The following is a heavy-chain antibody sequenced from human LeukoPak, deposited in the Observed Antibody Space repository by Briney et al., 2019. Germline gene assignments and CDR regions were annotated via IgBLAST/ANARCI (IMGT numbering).Heavy chain of an antibody. V-gene: IGHV3-23*01. CDR3: ARGAPVATTSFDY. J-gene: IGHJ4*02. D-gene: IGHD5-12*01. CDR1: GFTFSSYA. CDR2: ISGSGGST. Sequence: GGSLRLSCAASGFTFSSYAMSWVRQAPGKGLEWVSAISGSGGSTYYADSVKGRFTVSRDSSKNTLYLQMNSLRAEDTAVYYCARGAPVATTSFDYWAREPWSPSPQ.